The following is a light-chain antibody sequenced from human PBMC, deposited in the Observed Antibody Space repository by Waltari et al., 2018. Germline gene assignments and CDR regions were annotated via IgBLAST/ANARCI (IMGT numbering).Light chain of an antibody. Sequence: IVMTQSPDSLAVSLGERATVNCNSSQSVFYSSNNKDYLAWYQQKPGQPPKLLIYWASTRVSGVPARFSGSGSGTDFTLTISSLQAEDVAVYYCHQYYITPLTFGGGTKVEIK. J-gene: IGKJ4*01. V-gene: IGKV4-1*01. CDR1: QSVFYSSNNKDY. CDR2: WAS. CDR3: HQYYITPLT.